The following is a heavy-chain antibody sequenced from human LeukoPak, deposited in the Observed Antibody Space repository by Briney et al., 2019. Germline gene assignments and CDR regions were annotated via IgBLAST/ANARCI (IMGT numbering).Heavy chain of an antibody. D-gene: IGHD3-10*01. CDR3: ARNIYASGSFYTFDI. CDR2: ISGSGGST. J-gene: IGHJ3*02. V-gene: IGHV3-23*01. Sequence: PGGSLRLSCAAPGFTFSSYAMSWVRQVPGKAPEWVSGISGSGGSTYSADSVKGRFTMSRDNSKNTLYLQMNTLRAEDTAVYCCARNIYASGSFYTFDIWGQGTKVTVSS. CDR1: GFTFSSYA.